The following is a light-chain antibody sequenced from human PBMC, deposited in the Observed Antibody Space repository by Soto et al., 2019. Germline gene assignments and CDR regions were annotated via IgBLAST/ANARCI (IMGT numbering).Light chain of an antibody. CDR3: QQSYSTLT. CDR1: QSISSY. V-gene: IGKV1-39*01. Sequence: DIQMTQSPSSLSASVGDRVPITCRASQSISSYLNWYQQNPGKAPKLLIYAASSLQSGVPSRFSGSGSGTDFTLTISSLQPEDFATYYCQQSYSTLTFGGGTKVDIK. J-gene: IGKJ4*01. CDR2: AAS.